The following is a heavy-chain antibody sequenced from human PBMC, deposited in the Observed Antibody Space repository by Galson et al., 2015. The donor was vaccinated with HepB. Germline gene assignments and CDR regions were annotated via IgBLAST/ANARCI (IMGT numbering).Heavy chain of an antibody. CDR3: ARQGPGSGSDGNY. Sequence: SLRLSCAASGFTFSSYSMNWVRQAPGKGLEWVSSISSSSSYIYYADSVKGRFTISRDNAKNSLYLQMNCLRAEDTAVYYCARQGPGSGSDGNYWGQGTLVTVSS. CDR1: GFTFSSYS. J-gene: IGHJ4*02. D-gene: IGHD6-19*01. V-gene: IGHV3-21*01. CDR2: ISSSSSYI.